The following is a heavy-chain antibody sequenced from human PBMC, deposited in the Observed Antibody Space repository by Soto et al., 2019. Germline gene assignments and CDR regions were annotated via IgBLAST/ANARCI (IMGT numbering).Heavy chain of an antibody. CDR1: GFTFSSYA. Sequence: GGSLRLSCAASGFTFSSYAMSWVRQAPGKGLEWVSAISGSGGSTYYAYSVKGRFTLSRDNSKNTLYLQMNSLRAEDTAAYYCAKDIIVVVVAATVPDHLFDYRGQGTLVHVSP. CDR3: AKDIIVVVVAATVPDHLFDY. V-gene: IGHV3-23*01. J-gene: IGHJ4*02. D-gene: IGHD2-15*01. CDR2: ISGSGGST.